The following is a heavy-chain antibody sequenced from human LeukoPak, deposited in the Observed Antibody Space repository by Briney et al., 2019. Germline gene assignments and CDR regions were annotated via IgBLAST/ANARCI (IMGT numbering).Heavy chain of an antibody. Sequence: GGSLRLSCAVSGLTFSDYYMSWTRQAPGKGPELVSYISPSGSSIFYVDSVKGRFTISRDNAKNTVYLEMNSLSVEDTATYYCIRDFRSADLWGQGTLVTVTS. CDR3: IRDFRSADL. V-gene: IGHV3-11*01. J-gene: IGHJ5*02. CDR1: GLTFSDYY. CDR2: ISPSGSSI.